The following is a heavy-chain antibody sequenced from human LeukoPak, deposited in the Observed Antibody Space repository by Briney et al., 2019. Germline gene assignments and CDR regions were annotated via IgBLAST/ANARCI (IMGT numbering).Heavy chain of an antibody. J-gene: IGHJ3*02. CDR2: IKEDESEK. CDR1: GFTFSSYW. CDR3: ANEGGGAFDI. V-gene: IGHV3-7*01. Sequence: SGGSLRLSCAASGFTFSSYWMSWVRQAPGKGLEWVANIKEDESEKYYVDSVKGRFTISRDNAKNSLYPQMNSLRAEDTAIYYCANEGGGAFDIWGQGTMVTVSS.